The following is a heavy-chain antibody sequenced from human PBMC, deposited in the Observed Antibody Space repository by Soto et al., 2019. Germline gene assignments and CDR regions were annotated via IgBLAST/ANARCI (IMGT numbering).Heavy chain of an antibody. CDR2: LSDSGIN. Sequence: PSDPLSPTCNVSGASIIAPESSWSGIRQHPERGLEWIGYLSDSGINNYSPSLRRRVTMSADTSKRQFSLNLSSLTAADTALYYCAKGCTSSQWFDPWGQGTMVTVSS. J-gene: IGHJ5*02. CDR1: GASIIAPESS. CDR3: AKGCTSSQWFDP. D-gene: IGHD2-2*01. V-gene: IGHV4-31*03.